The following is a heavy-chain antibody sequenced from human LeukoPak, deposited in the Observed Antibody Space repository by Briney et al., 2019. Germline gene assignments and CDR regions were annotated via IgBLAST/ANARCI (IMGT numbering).Heavy chain of an antibody. D-gene: IGHD3-10*01. V-gene: IGHV4-39*01. J-gene: IGHJ4*02. CDR3: ARQGQTMVRPTLGGKFDY. CDR1: GGFISSSSYY. Sequence: SETLSLTCTVSGGFISSSSYYWGWIRQPPGKGLEWIGSIYYSGSTYYNPSLKSRVTISVDTSKNQFSLKLSSVTAADTAVYYSARQGQTMVRPTLGGKFDYWGQGTLVTVSS. CDR2: IYYSGST.